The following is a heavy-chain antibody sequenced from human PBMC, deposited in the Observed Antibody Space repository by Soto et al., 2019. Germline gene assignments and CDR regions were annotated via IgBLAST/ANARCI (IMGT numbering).Heavy chain of an antibody. V-gene: IGHV4-59*01. Sequence: PSETLSLTCTVSGGSISSYYWSWIRQPPGKGLEWIGYIYYSGSTSYNPSLKSRVTISINTSKNQFSLKLSSVPAADTAVYYCAREDSRWFDPWGQGTLVTVSS. CDR1: GGSISSYY. CDR2: IYYSGST. CDR3: AREDSRWFDP. J-gene: IGHJ5*02.